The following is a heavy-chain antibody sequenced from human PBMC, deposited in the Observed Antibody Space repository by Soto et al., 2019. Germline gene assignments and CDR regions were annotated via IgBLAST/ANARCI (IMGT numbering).Heavy chain of an antibody. D-gene: IGHD2-21*01. CDR2: ISGSGGST. J-gene: IGHJ6*02. V-gene: IGHV3-23*01. CDR3: AKDPDFGYYYGMDV. CDR1: GFTFSSYA. Sequence: EVQLLKSGGGLVQPGGSLRLSCAASGFTFSSYAMSWVRQAPGKGLEWVSAISGSGGSTYYADSVKGRFTISRDNSRNTLYLQMNSLRAEDTAVYYCAKDPDFGYYYGMDVWGQGTTVTVSS.